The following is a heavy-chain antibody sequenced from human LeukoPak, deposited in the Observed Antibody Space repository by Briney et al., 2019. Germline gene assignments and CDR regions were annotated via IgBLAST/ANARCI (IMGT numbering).Heavy chain of an antibody. CDR3: ARVRIVGSTYDAFDI. CDR2: ISYDGTTK. CDR1: GFTFISYA. V-gene: IGHV3-30-3*01. J-gene: IGHJ3*02. Sequence: GGSLSLSCAASGFTFISYAMSWVRQAPGKGLEWVAVISYDGTTKYHADSVKGRFTISRDNSKNTLYLQMNTLRAEDTAVYYCARVRIVGSTYDAFDIWGQGTMVTVSS. D-gene: IGHD1-26*01.